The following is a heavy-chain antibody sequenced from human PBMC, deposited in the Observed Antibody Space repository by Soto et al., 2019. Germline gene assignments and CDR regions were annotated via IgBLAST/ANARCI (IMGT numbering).Heavy chain of an antibody. D-gene: IGHD3-9*01. V-gene: IGHV3-48*02. CDR2: ISSGSKTI. Sequence: SGGSLRLSCAASGFTFSNYSVNWVRQAPGKGLEWVPYISSGSKTIYYADSVKGRFTVSRDNAKNSQYLQMNSLRDEDTAVYYCTREDILRARSFDYSGQGTLVTVSS. CDR3: TREDILRARSFDY. CDR1: GFTFSNYS. J-gene: IGHJ4*02.